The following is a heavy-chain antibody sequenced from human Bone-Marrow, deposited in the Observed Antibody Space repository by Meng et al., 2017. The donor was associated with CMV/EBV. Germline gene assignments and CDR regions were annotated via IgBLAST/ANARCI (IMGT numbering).Heavy chain of an antibody. CDR1: GDSVSSNSVA. CDR2: TYYRSKWYN. Sequence: AISGDSVSSNSVAWNWIRQSPSRGLEWLGRTYYRSKWYNDYAVSVNSRISITPDTSKNQFSLQLNSVTPEDTAVYYCTRAFVWSMDYWGQGTLVTVSS. J-gene: IGHJ4*02. V-gene: IGHV6-1*01. CDR3: TRAFVWSMDY. D-gene: IGHD3-16*01.